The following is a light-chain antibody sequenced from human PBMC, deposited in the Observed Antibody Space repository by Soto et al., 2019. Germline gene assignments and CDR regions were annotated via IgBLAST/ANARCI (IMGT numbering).Light chain of an antibody. CDR1: QSVSSSY. V-gene: IGKV3-20*01. Sequence: EIVLTQSPGTLSLSPGERATLSCRASQSVSSSYLAWYQQKPGQAPRLLIYGASSRATGIPDRFSGSGSGTDFTRTISRLEPEDFAVYYCQQYGSSPRTFGQGTKEEIK. CDR3: QQYGSSPRT. J-gene: IGKJ1*01. CDR2: GAS.